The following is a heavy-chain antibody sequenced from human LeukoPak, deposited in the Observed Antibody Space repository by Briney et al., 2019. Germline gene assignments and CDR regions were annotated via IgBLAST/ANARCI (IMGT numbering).Heavy chain of an antibody. D-gene: IGHD3-3*01. Sequence: SETLSLTCTVSGGSISSYYWSWIRQPPGKGLEWLGYIYYSGSTNYNPSLKSRVTISVDTSKNQFSLKLSSVTAADTAVYYCARECTIFGVVTITPYAFDIWGQGTMVTVSS. CDR1: GGSISSYY. CDR2: IYYSGST. V-gene: IGHV4-59*12. CDR3: ARECTIFGVVTITPYAFDI. J-gene: IGHJ3*02.